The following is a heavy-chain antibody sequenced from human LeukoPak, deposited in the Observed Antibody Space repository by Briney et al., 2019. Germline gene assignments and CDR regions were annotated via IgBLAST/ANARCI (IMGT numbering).Heavy chain of an antibody. CDR3: ASHYYSSGYSGYYVDY. Sequence: SETLSLTCTVSGGSISTYYWSWIRQPPGKGLEWIGYIYSSGDTNYNPSLKSRVTISVDTSKNQFSLKLSSVTAADTAVYYCASHYYSSGYSGYYVDYWGRGTLVTVSS. V-gene: IGHV4-59*01. J-gene: IGHJ4*02. CDR2: IYSSGDT. CDR1: GGSISTYY. D-gene: IGHD3-22*01.